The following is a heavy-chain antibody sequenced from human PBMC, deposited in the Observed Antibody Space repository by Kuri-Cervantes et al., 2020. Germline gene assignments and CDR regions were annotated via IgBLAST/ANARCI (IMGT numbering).Heavy chain of an antibody. V-gene: IGHV4-34*01. CDR3: ARHGHY. CDR1: GGSFSGYY. Sequence: GSLRLSCAVYGGSFSGYYWSWIRQPPGKGLEWIGEINHSGSTNYNPSLKSRVTISADTSKNQSSLKLSSVTAADTAVYYCARHGHYWGQGILVTVSS. CDR2: INHSGST. J-gene: IGHJ4*02.